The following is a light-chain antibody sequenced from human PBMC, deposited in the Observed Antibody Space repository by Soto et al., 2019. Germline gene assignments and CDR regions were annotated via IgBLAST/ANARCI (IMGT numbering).Light chain of an antibody. V-gene: IGKV1-5*03. CDR3: QYYKESST. CDR1: QSISSW. CDR2: EAS. J-gene: IGKJ1*01. Sequence: DIQMTQSPSTLSASVGDRVTITCRASQSISSWLAWYQQKPGKAPKLLIHEASSSEIGVPPRFSSSGFGTEFPLTISSLQPDDFATYYCQYYKESSTFGQGTRLEIK.